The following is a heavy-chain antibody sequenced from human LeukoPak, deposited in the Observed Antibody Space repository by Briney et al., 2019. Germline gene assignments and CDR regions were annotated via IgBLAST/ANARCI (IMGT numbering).Heavy chain of an antibody. CDR3: GKHLWRDLLWFGEGYYFDY. D-gene: IGHD3-10*01. Sequence: PGGSLRLSCAASGFTFSSYAMHWVRQAPGKGLEWVAVISYDGSNKYYADSVKGRFTISRDNSKNTLYLQMNSLRAEDTAVYYCGKHLWRDLLWFGEGYYFDYWGQGTLVTVSS. V-gene: IGHV3-30-3*02. CDR1: GFTFSSYA. J-gene: IGHJ4*02. CDR2: ISYDGSNK.